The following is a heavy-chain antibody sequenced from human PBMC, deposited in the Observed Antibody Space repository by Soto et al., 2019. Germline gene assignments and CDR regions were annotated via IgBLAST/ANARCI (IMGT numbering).Heavy chain of an antibody. CDR3: ARHMQSGYSSSSCIDY. J-gene: IGHJ4*02. D-gene: IGHD6-6*01. CDR2: IYPGDSDT. CDR1: GYSFTSYW. V-gene: IGHV5-51*01. Sequence: PGESLKISCKGSGYSFTSYWIGWVRQMPGKGLEWMGIIYPGDSDTRYSPSFQGQVTISADKSISTAYLQWSSLKASDTAMYYCARHMQSGYSSSSCIDYWGQGTLVTVSS.